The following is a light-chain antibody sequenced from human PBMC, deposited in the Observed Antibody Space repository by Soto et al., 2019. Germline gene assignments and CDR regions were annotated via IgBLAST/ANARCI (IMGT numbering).Light chain of an antibody. CDR2: SNN. Sequence: QSVLTQPPSASGTPGQRGTSSCSGSSSNIGSNTVNWYQQLPGTAPKLLIYSNNKRRSGVPDRFSGSDAVTSASMAISGLQSEEEADYYCAGWDESLNGWVFGGGPKLTVL. CDR1: SSNIGSNT. J-gene: IGLJ3*02. CDR3: AGWDESLNGWV. V-gene: IGLV1-44*01.